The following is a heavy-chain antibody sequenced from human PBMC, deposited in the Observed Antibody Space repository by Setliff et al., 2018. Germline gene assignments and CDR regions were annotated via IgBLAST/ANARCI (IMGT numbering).Heavy chain of an antibody. CDR2: IKWSGAST. V-gene: IGHV3-20*04. J-gene: IGHJ5*02. D-gene: IGHD1-1*01. CDR3: ARDVWGAGTGWFDP. Sequence: GGSLRLSCAASGFTFDDYGMSWVRQAPGKGLEWVSGIKWSGASTGYADSVKGRFTISRDNAKNSLYLQMNSLRAADTAVYYCARDVWGAGTGWFDPWGLGILVTVSS. CDR1: GFTFDDYG.